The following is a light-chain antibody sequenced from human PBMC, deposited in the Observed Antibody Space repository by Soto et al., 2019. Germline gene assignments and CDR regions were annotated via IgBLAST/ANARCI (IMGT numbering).Light chain of an antibody. V-gene: IGKV1-5*03. CDR3: QQYFNYTS. CDR2: KAS. Sequence: DIQMTQSPSTLSASVGDRVTITCRASQSILSWLAWYQQRPGKVPKLLIYKASTLVSGVPSRFSGSGSGTDFTLTITSLQPDDFANYYCQQYFNYTSFGQGTKVDI. J-gene: IGKJ1*01. CDR1: QSILSW.